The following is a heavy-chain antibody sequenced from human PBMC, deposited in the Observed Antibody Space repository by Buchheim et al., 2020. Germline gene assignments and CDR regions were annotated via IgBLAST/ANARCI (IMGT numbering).Heavy chain of an antibody. CDR3: ARGGAEDIVVVPAASWFDP. D-gene: IGHD2-2*01. Sequence: QLQLQESGPGLVKPSETLSLTCTVSGGSISSGDYYWSWIRQPPGKGLEWIGYIYYSGSTYYNPSLKSRVTISVDTSKNQFSLKLSSVTAADTAVYYCARGGAEDIVVVPAASWFDPWGQGTL. J-gene: IGHJ5*02. CDR1: GGSISSGDYY. V-gene: IGHV4-30-4*01. CDR2: IYYSGST.